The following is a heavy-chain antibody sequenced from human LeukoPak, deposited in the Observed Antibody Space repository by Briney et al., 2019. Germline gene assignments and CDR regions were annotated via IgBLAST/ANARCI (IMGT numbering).Heavy chain of an antibody. Sequence: SGTLSLTCAVSGGSISSDHWWTWVRQPPGKGLEWVGQIYHSGSTNYNPSLKSRVTMSVDKSKNQFSLKLTSVTAADTAVYYCARDLVDSGGYYFDYWGQGTLVTVSS. D-gene: IGHD3-22*01. J-gene: IGHJ4*02. CDR1: GGSISSDHW. CDR2: IYHSGST. V-gene: IGHV4-4*02. CDR3: ARDLVDSGGYYFDY.